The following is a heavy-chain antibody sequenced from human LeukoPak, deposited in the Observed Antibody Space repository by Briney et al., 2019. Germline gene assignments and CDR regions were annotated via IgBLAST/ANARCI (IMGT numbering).Heavy chain of an antibody. CDR1: GGSISSGGYS. V-gene: IGHV4-30-2*01. D-gene: IGHD5-18*01. CDR3: ARATSETRYGRQADAFDI. Sequence: PSETLSLTCAVSGGSISSGGYSWSWIRQPPGKGLEWIGYIYHSGSIYYNPSLKSRVTISVDRSKNQFSLKLSSVTAADTAVYYCARATSETRYGRQADAFDIWGQGTMVTVSS. J-gene: IGHJ3*02. CDR2: IYHSGSI.